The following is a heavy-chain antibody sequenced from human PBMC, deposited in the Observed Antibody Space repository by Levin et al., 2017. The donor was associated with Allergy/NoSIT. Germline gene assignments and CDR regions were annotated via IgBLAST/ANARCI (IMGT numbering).Heavy chain of an antibody. CDR2: ISSNGGIT. D-gene: IGHD1-7*01. CDR1: GFTFSSHA. Sequence: GESLKISCAASGFTFSSHAMPWVRPAPGKGLEYVSSISSNGGITHYANSVKGRFTISRDNSKNTLYLQMGSLRADDMAVFYCAREDTITGTTSYWGQGTQVTVSS. CDR3: AREDTITGTTSY. V-gene: IGHV3-64*01. J-gene: IGHJ4*02.